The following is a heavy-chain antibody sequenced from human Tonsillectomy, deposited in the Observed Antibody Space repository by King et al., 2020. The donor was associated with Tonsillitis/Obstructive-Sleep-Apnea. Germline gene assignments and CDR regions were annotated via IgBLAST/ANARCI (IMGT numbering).Heavy chain of an antibody. D-gene: IGHD3-10*01. V-gene: IGHV3-15*01. CDR1: GFTFSNAW. J-gene: IGHJ4*02. CDR3: TTLWFRELATDY. Sequence: VQLVESGGGLVKPGGSLRLSCAASGFTFSNAWMSWFRQAPGKGLEWVGRIKRKTVGGTKDYAAPVKGRFTISRDDSENTLYLQMNSLKTEDTAVYYCTTLWFRELATDYWGQGTLVTVSS. CDR2: IKRKTVGGTK.